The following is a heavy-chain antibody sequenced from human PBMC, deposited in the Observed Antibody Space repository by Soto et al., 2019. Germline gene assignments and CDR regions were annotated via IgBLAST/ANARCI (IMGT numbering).Heavy chain of an antibody. CDR2: INPKSGVT. Sequence: QVQLVQSGADVKRAGASVKVSCKASGYSITGYSMHWVRQAPGQGLEWMGWINPKSGVTNYAQRFQGRVTMTRDTSISTAYMELSSLRSDDTAVYYCARDSDYSSSWAYWGQGTLVTVSS. V-gene: IGHV1-2*02. CDR1: GYSITGYS. J-gene: IGHJ4*02. D-gene: IGHD6-13*01. CDR3: ARDSDYSSSWAY.